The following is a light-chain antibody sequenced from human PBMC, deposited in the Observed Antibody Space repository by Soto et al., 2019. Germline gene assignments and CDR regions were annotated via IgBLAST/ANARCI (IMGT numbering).Light chain of an antibody. CDR3: RQYGSSPSYT. CDR1: QSVSSSSY. J-gene: IGKJ2*01. Sequence: EIVLTQSPGTLSLSPGERANLSCRASQSVSSSSYLAWYQQKPGQAPRLLIYGASSRATGIPDRFSGSGSATDFTLTISRLEPEDFAVYYCRQYGSSPSYTFGQGTKLEIK. V-gene: IGKV3-20*01. CDR2: GAS.